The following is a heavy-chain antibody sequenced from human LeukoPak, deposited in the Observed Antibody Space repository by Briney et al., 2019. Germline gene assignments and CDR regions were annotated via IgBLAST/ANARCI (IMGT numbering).Heavy chain of an antibody. CDR2: IKQDGSEK. J-gene: IGHJ4*02. V-gene: IGHV3-7*03. Sequence: GGSLRLSCAASGFTFSSYWMSWVRQAPGKGLEWVANIKQDGSEKYYVDSVKGRFTISRDNAKNSLYLQMNSLRAEDTAVYYCAKDTDIVVVPAAYAYWGQGTLVTVSS. D-gene: IGHD2-2*01. CDR1: GFTFSSYW. CDR3: AKDTDIVVVPAAYAY.